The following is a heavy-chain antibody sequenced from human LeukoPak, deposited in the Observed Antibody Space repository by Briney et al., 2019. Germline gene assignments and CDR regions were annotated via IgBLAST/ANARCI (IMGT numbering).Heavy chain of an antibody. J-gene: IGHJ4*02. CDR1: GFTFSDYY. CDR3: VRDNPRCCGVVPANIDDY. D-gene: IGHD2-15*01. V-gene: IGHV3-11*04. CDR2: SSSSGSTI. Sequence: GGSLRLSCIVSGFTFSDYYMSWIRQAPGKGLEWVSYSSSSGSTIYYADSVKGRFTISRDNAKDSLFLQMHSLRAEDTAVYYCVRDNPRCCGVVPANIDDYWGQGTLVTVSS.